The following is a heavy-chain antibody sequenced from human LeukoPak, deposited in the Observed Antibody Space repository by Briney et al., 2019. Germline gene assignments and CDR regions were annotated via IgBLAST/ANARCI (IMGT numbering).Heavy chain of an antibody. CDR2: IYYSGST. J-gene: IGHJ6*03. V-gene: IGHV4-59*01. CDR1: GGSISSYY. CDR3: VRSHGDTQSNTYYMVV. D-gene: IGHD4-17*01. Sequence: SETLSLTCTVSGGSISSYYWSWIRQPPGKGLEWIGYIYYSGSTNYNPSLKSRVTISVDTSKNQFSLKLSSVTAADTAVYYCVRSHGDTQSNTYYMVVWGKGTTVTVSS.